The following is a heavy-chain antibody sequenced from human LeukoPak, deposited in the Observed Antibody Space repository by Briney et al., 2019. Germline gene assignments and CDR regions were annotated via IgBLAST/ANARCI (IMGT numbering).Heavy chain of an antibody. CDR3: ASYSSSHPGYYYYYMDV. CDR1: GGSISSYY. V-gene: IGHV4-59*01. D-gene: IGHD6-13*01. Sequence: PSETLSLTCTVSGGSISSYYWSWIRQPPGKGLEWIGYIYYSGSTNYNPSLKRRVTISVDTYKHQYSLKLSSVTAADTAVYYCASYSSSHPGYYYYYMDVWGKGTTVTVSS. CDR2: IYYSGST. J-gene: IGHJ6*03.